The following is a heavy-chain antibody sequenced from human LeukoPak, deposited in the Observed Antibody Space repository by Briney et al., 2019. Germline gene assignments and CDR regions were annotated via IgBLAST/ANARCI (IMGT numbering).Heavy chain of an antibody. CDR3: ARGRRIAAAGYLDY. CDR1: GYTFTTHG. CDR2: ISGNNGNT. V-gene: IGHV1-18*01. Sequence: ASVKVSCKASGYTFTTHGISWVRQAPGQGPEWMGWISGNNGNTHYAQKFQGRVTMTTETSTSTAYMELKSLGSDDTAVYYCARGRRIAAAGYLDYWGQGTLVTVSS. J-gene: IGHJ4*02. D-gene: IGHD6-13*01.